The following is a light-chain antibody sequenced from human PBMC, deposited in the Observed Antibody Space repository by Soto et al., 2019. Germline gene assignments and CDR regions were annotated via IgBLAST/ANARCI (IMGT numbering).Light chain of an antibody. CDR2: AAS. CDR1: QGISSY. J-gene: IGKJ4*01. Sequence: AIRITQSPSSFSASTGDRVTITCRASQGISSYLAWYQQKPGKAPKLLIYAASTLQSGVPSRFSGSGSGTDFTLTISCLQSEDFATYYCQQLESYPSTFGGGTKVDIK. V-gene: IGKV1-8*01. CDR3: QQLESYPST.